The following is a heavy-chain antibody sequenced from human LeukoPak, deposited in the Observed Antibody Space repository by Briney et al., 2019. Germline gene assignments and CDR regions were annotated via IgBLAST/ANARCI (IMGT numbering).Heavy chain of an antibody. CDR2: IWYDGSNK. J-gene: IGHJ4*02. Sequence: QPGGSLRLSCAASGFTFSSYGMHWVRQAPGKGLEWVAVIWYDGSNKYYADSVKGRFTISRDNSKNTLYLQMNSLRAEDTAVYYCARDHGRYCSGGSCYFGGFFEYWGQGTLGTVSS. CDR3: ARDHGRYCSGGSCYFGGFFEY. V-gene: IGHV3-33*01. CDR1: GFTFSSYG. D-gene: IGHD2-15*01.